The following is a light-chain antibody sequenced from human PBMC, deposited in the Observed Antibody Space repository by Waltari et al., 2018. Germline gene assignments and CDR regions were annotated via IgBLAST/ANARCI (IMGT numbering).Light chain of an antibody. Sequence: QSALTQPASVSGSPGKSITISCTGTSHDVGNYDLVSGYQQHPGKAPKLIIYEVTKRPSGFSNRFSGSKSGNTASLTISGLHTEDEGDYYCCSYSGDLSFGVVFGGGTKLTVL. J-gene: IGLJ2*01. CDR3: CSYSGDLSFGVV. CDR1: SHDVGNYDL. CDR2: EVT. V-gene: IGLV2-23*02.